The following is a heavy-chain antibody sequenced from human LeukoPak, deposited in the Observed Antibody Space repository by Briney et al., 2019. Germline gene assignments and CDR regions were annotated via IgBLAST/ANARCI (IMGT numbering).Heavy chain of an antibody. CDR2: IYYSGST. CDR3: ARGITMVRGVPLDWFDP. CDR1: GGSISSYY. V-gene: IGHV4-59*01. Sequence: PSETLSLTCTVSGGSISSYYWSWIRQPPGKGLEWIGYIYYSGSTNYNPSLKSRVTISVDTSKDQFSLKLSSVTAADTAVYYCARGITMVRGVPLDWFDPWGQGTLVTVSS. J-gene: IGHJ5*02. D-gene: IGHD3-10*01.